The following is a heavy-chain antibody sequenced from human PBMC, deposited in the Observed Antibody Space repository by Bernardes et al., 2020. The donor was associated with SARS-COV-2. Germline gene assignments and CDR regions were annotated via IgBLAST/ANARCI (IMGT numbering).Heavy chain of an antibody. D-gene: IGHD3-10*01. CDR3: ARDLSHLVRRGFDL. CDR2: IYYSGST. Sequence: SETLSLTCTVSGVSIGSYYLAWIRQPPGKGLEWIGYIYYSGSTNYNPSLKSRVIISVDRSQNQFSLNLSSVTPADTAVYYCARDLSHLVRRGFDLWGRGTLVTVSS. J-gene: IGHJ2*01. V-gene: IGHV4-59*01. CDR1: GVSIGSYY.